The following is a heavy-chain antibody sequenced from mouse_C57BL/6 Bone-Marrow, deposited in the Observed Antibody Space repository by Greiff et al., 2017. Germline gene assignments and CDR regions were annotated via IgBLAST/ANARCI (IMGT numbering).Heavy chain of an antibody. D-gene: IGHD1-1*01. CDR2: IYPRSGNT. V-gene: IGHV1-81*01. Sequence: VQLQQSGAELARPGASVKLSCKASGYTFTSYGISWVKQRTGQGLEWIGEIYPRSGNTYYNEKFKGKATLTADKSSSPAYMELRSLTSEDSAVYFCARDYYGRGGSYFDVWGTGTTVTVSS. CDR1: GYTFTSYG. J-gene: IGHJ1*03. CDR3: ARDYYGRGGSYFDV.